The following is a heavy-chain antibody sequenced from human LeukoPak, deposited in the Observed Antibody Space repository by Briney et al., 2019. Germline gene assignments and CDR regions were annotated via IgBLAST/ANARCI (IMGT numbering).Heavy chain of an antibody. Sequence: GGSLRLSCAASGFTFSSYSMNWVRQAPGKGLEWVSSISRNSRYIYYADSMRGRFTISRDNAKNSLYLQMNSLKPEDTAVYYCARHPRWYYYGSGSYYKLFSDAFDIWGQGTMVTVSS. CDR1: GFTFSSYS. D-gene: IGHD3-10*01. V-gene: IGHV3-21*06. CDR2: ISRNSRYI. CDR3: ARHPRWYYYGSGSYYKLFSDAFDI. J-gene: IGHJ3*02.